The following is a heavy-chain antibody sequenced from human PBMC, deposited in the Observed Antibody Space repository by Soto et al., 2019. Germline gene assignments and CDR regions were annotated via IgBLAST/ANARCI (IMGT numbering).Heavy chain of an antibody. Sequence: QVQLVQSGAEVKKPGSSVKVSCKASGGTFSSYAISWVRQAPGQGLEWMGGIIPIFGTANYAQKFQGRVTITADESTSTAYMELSSLRSDDTAVYYCARYPEAVATKEPQYYFDYWGQGTLVTVSS. CDR3: ARYPEAVATKEPQYYFDY. CDR1: GGTFSSYA. CDR2: IIPIFGTA. V-gene: IGHV1-69*01. J-gene: IGHJ4*02. D-gene: IGHD6-19*01.